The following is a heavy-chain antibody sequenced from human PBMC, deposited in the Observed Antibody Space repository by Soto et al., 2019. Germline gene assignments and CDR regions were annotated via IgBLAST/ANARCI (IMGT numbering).Heavy chain of an antibody. CDR1: GFTFTNAW. D-gene: IGHD1-26*01. CDR2: IKSKADGATT. Sequence: GGSLRLSGAASGFTFTNAWIIWVRQAPWKGLEWIGRIKSKADGATTDYGGPVKGRFTISRDDSKKTLFVQMNGLKTEDTALYYCTTIIPKGTWELGPLGQGTLVAVSS. V-gene: IGHV3-15*05. J-gene: IGHJ5*02. CDR3: TTIIPKGTWELGP.